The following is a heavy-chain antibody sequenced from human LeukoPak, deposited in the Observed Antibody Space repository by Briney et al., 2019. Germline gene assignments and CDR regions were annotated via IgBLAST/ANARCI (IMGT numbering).Heavy chain of an antibody. CDR3: AKGSKEVLFTRDHYMDV. V-gene: IGHV3-30*02. Sequence: GGSLRLSCAASGFTFSSYAMHWVRQAPGKGLEWVTFIRYDGSNKYYADSVKGRFTISRDNSKNTLYLQMNSLRAEDTAAYYCAKGSKEVLFTRDHYMDVWGKGTTVTISS. CDR1: GFTFSSYA. J-gene: IGHJ6*03. D-gene: IGHD3-3*01. CDR2: IRYDGSNK.